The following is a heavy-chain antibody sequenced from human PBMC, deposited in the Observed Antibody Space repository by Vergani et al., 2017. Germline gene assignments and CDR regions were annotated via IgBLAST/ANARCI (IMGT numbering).Heavy chain of an antibody. V-gene: IGHV3-9*01. CDR1: GFTFDDYA. CDR3: AKDRGYCSSTTCLWALDG. CDR2: INWNSDSI. Sequence: EVQLVESGGGLVQPGRSLRLSCAASGFTFDDYAMHWVRQAPGKGLEWVSGINWNSDSIAYADSVKGRFTISRDNSKNTLYLQMDNLRAEDTATYYCAKDRGYCSSTTCLWALDGWGQGTLVTVSS. J-gene: IGHJ4*02. D-gene: IGHD2-2*01.